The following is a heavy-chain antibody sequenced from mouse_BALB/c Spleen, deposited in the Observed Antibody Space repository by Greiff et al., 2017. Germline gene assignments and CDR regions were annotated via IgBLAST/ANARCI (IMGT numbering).Heavy chain of an antibody. CDR2: IDPANGNT. J-gene: IGHJ4*01. D-gene: IGHD2-14*01. V-gene: IGHV14-3*02. CDR1: GFNIKDTY. Sequence: EVKLQESGAELVKPGASVKLSCTASGFNIKDTYMHWVKQRPEQGLEWIGRIDPANGNTKYDPKFQGKATITADTSSNTAYLQLSSLTSEDTAVYYCAYRYDGYAMDYWGQGTSVTVSS. CDR3: AYRYDGYAMDY.